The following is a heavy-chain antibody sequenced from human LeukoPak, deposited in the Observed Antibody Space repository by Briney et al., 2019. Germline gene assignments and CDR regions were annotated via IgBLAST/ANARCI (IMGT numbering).Heavy chain of an antibody. CDR3: ARDPAFSRGWYGDALDI. D-gene: IGHD6-19*01. CDR1: GFTFSSYW. J-gene: IGHJ3*02. V-gene: IGHV3-7*01. CDR2: IKPDGSEK. Sequence: PGGSLRLSCAASGFTFSSYWMNWVRQAPGKGLEWVANIKPDGSEKYYVDSVKGRFTISRDNAKNTLYLEMNSLRAEDTAVYYCARDPAFSRGWYGDALDIWGQGTMVTVSS.